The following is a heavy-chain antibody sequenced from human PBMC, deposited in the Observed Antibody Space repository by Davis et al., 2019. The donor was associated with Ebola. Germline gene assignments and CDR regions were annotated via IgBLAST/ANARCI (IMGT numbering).Heavy chain of an antibody. Sequence: GESLKISCAASGFTFSTYVMTWVRQAPGEGLEWVSSISGNGGSIYYADSVKGRFTISRDNSKNTLYLQLDSLRVEDTAVYYCANDLEGDPAFRVDWGQGTLVTVSS. J-gene: IGHJ4*02. CDR2: ISGNGGSI. CDR1: GFTFSTYV. CDR3: ANDLEGDPAFRVD. D-gene: IGHD2-21*02. V-gene: IGHV3-23*01.